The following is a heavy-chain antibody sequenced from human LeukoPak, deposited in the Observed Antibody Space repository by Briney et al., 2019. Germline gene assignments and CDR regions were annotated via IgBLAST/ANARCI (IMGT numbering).Heavy chain of an antibody. CDR3: AREHSSSWHGDGAFDI. CDR2: IYSGGST. Sequence: TGGSLRLSCAASGFTVSSNYMSWVRQAPGKGLEWVSVIYSGGSTYYADSVKGRFTISRDNSKNTLYLQMNSLRAEDTAVYYCAREHSSSWHGDGAFDIWGQGTMVTVSS. CDR1: GFTVSSNY. J-gene: IGHJ3*02. V-gene: IGHV3-66*01. D-gene: IGHD6-13*01.